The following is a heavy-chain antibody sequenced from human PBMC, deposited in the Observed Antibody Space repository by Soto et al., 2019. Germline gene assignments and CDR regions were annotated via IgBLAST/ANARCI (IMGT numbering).Heavy chain of an antibody. V-gene: IGHV1-18*01. J-gene: IGHJ6*03. CDR3: ARTLGGDSSSWLYYYYYYMDA. D-gene: IGHD6-13*01. Sequence: ASVKVSCKASGYAFTSYGISWVRQAPGQGLEWMGWISAYNGNTSYAQKLQGRVTMTTDTSTSTAYMELRSLRSDDTAVYYCARTLGGDSSSWLYYYYYYMDAWGKETTVTVSS. CDR1: GYAFTSYG. CDR2: ISAYNGNT.